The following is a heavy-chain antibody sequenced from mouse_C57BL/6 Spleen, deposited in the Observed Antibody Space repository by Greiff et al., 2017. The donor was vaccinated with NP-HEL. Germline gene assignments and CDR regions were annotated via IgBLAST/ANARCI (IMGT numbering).Heavy chain of an antibody. CDR2: ISNLAYSI. J-gene: IGHJ3*01. D-gene: IGHD2-4*01. Sequence: EVMLVESGGGLVQPGGSLKLSCAASGFTFSDYGMAWVRQAPRKGPEWVAFISNLAYSIYYADTVTGRFTISRENAKNNLYLEISSLRSEDTAMYYCARRYYDAWFAYWGQGTLVTVSA. CDR1: GFTFSDYG. CDR3: ARRYYDAWFAY. V-gene: IGHV5-15*01.